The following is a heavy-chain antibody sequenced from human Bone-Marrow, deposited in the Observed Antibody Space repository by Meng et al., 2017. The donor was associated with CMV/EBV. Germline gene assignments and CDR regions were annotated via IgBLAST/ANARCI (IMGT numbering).Heavy chain of an antibody. D-gene: IGHD2-2*01. V-gene: IGHV3-30*04. CDR1: GFTFNTYS. Sequence: GESLKISCVASGFTFNTYSLHWVRQAPGKGLEWVAVASYEGSNKYYADSVKGRFTISRDNSKKTLYLQMNSLRAEDTAVYYCAKWKPGDFVVPAASTGYYGMDVWGQGTTVTVSS. J-gene: IGHJ6*02. CDR2: ASYEGSNK. CDR3: AKWKPGDFVVPAASTGYYGMDV.